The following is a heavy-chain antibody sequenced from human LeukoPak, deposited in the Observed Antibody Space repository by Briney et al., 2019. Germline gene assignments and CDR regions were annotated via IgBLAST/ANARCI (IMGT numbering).Heavy chain of an antibody. V-gene: IGHV4-59*08. CDR2: IHYSGST. D-gene: IGHD6-13*01. CDR1: GGSISGYY. J-gene: IGHJ4*02. Sequence: SETLSLTCTVSGGSISGYYWSWIRQPPGKGLEWIGYIHYSGSTNYNPSLKSRVTLSVDTSKNHFSLQLTSVTAADTAVYYCARQNPAASGQGLDYWGQGTLVTVSS. CDR3: ARQNPAASGQGLDY.